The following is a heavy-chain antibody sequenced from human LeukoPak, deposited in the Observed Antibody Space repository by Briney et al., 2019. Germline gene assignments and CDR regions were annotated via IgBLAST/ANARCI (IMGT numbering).Heavy chain of an antibody. Sequence: SETQSLTCTVSGGSMTFYYWRFIRQPAGKGLEWVGSIHTSGTTWYNASLKSRVSMSLDTSRNQFSLRLTSVTAADPGVYYCARGDYYDGGGRNWFDPWGEGTLVTVSS. J-gene: IGHJ5*02. D-gene: IGHD3-16*01. CDR1: GGSMTFYY. CDR3: ARGDYYDGGGRNWFDP. V-gene: IGHV4-4*07. CDR2: IHTSGTT.